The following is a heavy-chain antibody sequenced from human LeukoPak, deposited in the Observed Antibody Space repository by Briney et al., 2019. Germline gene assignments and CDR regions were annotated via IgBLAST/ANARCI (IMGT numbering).Heavy chain of an antibody. Sequence: GGSLRLSCAASGFTFSSYSMNWVRQAPGKGLEWVSYISSSSSTMYYADSVKGRFTISRDNAKNSLYLQMNSLRAEDTAVYYCARETWELLISYYMDVCGKGTTVTVSS. V-gene: IGHV3-48*01. J-gene: IGHJ6*03. CDR3: ARETWELLISYYMDV. D-gene: IGHD1-26*01. CDR1: GFTFSSYS. CDR2: ISSSSSTM.